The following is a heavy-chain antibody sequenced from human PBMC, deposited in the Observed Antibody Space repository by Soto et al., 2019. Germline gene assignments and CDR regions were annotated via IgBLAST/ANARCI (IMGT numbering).Heavy chain of an antibody. CDR1: GFTFSSYA. J-gene: IGHJ4*02. CDR3: AKHEWSSGWDYYFDY. CDR2: ISGSGGST. D-gene: IGHD6-19*01. V-gene: IGHV3-23*01. Sequence: EVQLLESGGGLVQPGGSLRLSCAASGFTFSSYAMSWVRQAPGKGLEWVSAISGSGGSTYYADSGKGRFTISRDNSKNTLYLQMNRRRAVETAVYYCAKHEWSSGWDYYFDYWGQGTLVTVSS.